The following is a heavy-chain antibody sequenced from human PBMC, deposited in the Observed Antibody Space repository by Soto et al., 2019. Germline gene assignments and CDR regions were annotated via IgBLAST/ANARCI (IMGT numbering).Heavy chain of an antibody. CDR3: ARLVVVPAANYYYGMDV. CDR1: GGSISSGGYS. V-gene: IGHV4-30-2*01. CDR2: IYHSGST. Sequence: SETLSLTCAVSGGSISSGGYSWSWIRQPPGKGLEWIGYIYHSGSTYYNPSLKSRVTISVDRSKNQFSLKLSSVTAADTAVYYCARLVVVPAANYYYGMDVWGQGTTVTVSS. D-gene: IGHD2-2*01. J-gene: IGHJ6*02.